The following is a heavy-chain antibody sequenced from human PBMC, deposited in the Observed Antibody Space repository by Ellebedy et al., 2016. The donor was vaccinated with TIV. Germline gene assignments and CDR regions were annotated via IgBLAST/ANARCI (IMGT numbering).Heavy chain of an antibody. CDR2: VYYTGST. Sequence: SETLSLTXTVSGGPVSSGNYYWSWIRQPPGKGLEWIGYVYYTGSTYYNPSLKSRVTISVDTSKNQFSLKLSSVTAADTAVYHCARIAARYYGMDVWGQGTTVTVSS. D-gene: IGHD6-6*01. CDR1: GGPVSSGNYY. V-gene: IGHV4-61*01. J-gene: IGHJ6*02. CDR3: ARIAARYYGMDV.